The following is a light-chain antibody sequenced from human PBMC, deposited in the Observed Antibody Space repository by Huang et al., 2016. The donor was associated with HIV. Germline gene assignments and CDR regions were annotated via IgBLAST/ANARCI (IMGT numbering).Light chain of an antibody. Sequence: DIQMTQSPSSLSASVCDRVTITCRASENIRRYLNWSQQKPGKPPKLLIHSASTLQSGVPSRLSGSGSGTDFTLTITSLQPEDFATYYCQGSLSIPHTFGQGTNLEIK. CDR1: ENIRRY. J-gene: IGKJ2*01. CDR2: SAS. V-gene: IGKV1-39*01. CDR3: QGSLSIPHT.